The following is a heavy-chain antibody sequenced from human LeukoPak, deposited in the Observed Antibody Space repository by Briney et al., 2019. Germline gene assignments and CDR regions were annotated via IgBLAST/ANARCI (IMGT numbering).Heavy chain of an antibody. CDR3: ARSNSRAFDY. D-gene: IGHD2/OR15-2a*01. CDR1: GFTFSSYS. V-gene: IGHV3-48*01. J-gene: IGHJ4*02. Sequence: GGSLRLSCAASGFTFSSYSMNRVRQAPGKGLEWVSYISSSSSTIYYADSVKGRFALSRDNAKNSLYLQMNSLRAEDTAVYYCARSNSRAFDYWGQGTLVTVSS. CDR2: ISSSSSTI.